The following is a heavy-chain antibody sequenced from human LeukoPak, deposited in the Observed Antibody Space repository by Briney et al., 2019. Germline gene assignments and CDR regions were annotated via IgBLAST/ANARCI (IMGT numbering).Heavy chain of an antibody. Sequence: GGSLRLSCVVSGFSFRTHYVSWVRQAPAKGLEWVSVIYNDGSTYYSDSVKGRFAISRDNSKNALYLQMNSLRVDDTAVYYCARTGYSSGWFNDHWGQGTLVTVSS. CDR1: GFSFRTHY. CDR3: ARTGYSSGWFNDH. V-gene: IGHV3-53*01. J-gene: IGHJ4*02. CDR2: IYNDGST. D-gene: IGHD6-19*01.